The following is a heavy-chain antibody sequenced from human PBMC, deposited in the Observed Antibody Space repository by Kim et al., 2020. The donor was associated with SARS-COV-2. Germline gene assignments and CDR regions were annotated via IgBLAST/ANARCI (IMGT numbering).Heavy chain of an antibody. V-gene: IGHV3-48*03. CDR3: ARDGGYSYGCFDY. CDR2: ISSSGSTI. D-gene: IGHD5-18*01. CDR1: GFTFSSYE. Sequence: GGSLRLSCAASGFTFSSYEMNWVRQAPGKGLEWVSYISSSGSTIYYADSVKGRFTISRDNAKNSLYLQMNSLRAEDTAVYYCARDGGYSYGCFDYWGQGTLVTVSS. J-gene: IGHJ4*02.